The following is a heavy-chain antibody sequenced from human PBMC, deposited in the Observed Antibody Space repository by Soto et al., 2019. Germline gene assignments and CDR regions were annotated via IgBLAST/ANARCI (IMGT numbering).Heavy chain of an antibody. CDR1: GYTFTSYA. CDR3: AREEVLLWFGEAYGMDV. D-gene: IGHD3-10*01. V-gene: IGHV1-3*01. CDR2: INAGNGNT. J-gene: IGHJ6*02. Sequence: ASVKVSCKASGYTFTSYAMHWVRQAPGQRLEWMGWINAGNGNTKYSQKFQGRVTITRDTSASTAYMELSSLRSEDTAVYYCAREEVLLWFGEAYGMDVWGQGTKVTVSS.